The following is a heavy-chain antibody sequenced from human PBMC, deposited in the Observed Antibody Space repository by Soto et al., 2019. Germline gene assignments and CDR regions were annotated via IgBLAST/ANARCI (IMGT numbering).Heavy chain of an antibody. V-gene: IGHV4-59*01. D-gene: IGHD3-22*01. Sequence: SETLSLTCTVSGGSISSYYWSWIRQPPGKGLEWIGYIYYSGSTNYNPSLKSRVTISVDTSKNQFSLKLSSVTAADTAMYFCARTDYYDSSGSFGYCGPGTLVTVS. CDR1: GGSISSYY. CDR2: IYYSGST. J-gene: IGHJ4*01. CDR3: ARTDYYDSSGSFGY.